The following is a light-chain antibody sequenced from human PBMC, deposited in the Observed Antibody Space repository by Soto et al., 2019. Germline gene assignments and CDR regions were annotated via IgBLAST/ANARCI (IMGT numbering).Light chain of an antibody. V-gene: IGLV2-8*01. CDR1: SSDVGGYNF. Sequence: QSALTQPPSASGSPGQSVTISCTGTSSDVGGYNFVSWYQQHPGKAPKLIISAVTNRPSGVSDRFSGSKSGNTASLTVSGLQADDEADYYCSSYAGSSDIVFGTGTKLTVL. J-gene: IGLJ1*01. CDR2: AVT. CDR3: SSYAGSSDIV.